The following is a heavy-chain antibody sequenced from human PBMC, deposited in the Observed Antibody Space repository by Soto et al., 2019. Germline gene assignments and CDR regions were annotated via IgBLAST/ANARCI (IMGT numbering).Heavy chain of an antibody. CDR1: GYSFASYW. Sequence: HGESLKISCKGSGYSFASYWISWVRQMPGKGLEWMGRIDPSDSYTNYSPSFQGHVTISADKSISTAYLQWSSLKASDTAMYYCARLDDFWSGYYPGIGPTGENDYWGQGTLVTVSS. CDR2: IDPSDSYT. J-gene: IGHJ4*02. V-gene: IGHV5-10-1*01. CDR3: ARLDDFWSGYYPGIGPTGENDY. D-gene: IGHD3-3*01.